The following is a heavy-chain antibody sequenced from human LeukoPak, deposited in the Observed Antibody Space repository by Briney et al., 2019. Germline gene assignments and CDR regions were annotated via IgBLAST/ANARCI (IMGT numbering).Heavy chain of an antibody. CDR1: GGTFSSYA. Sequence: GASVKVSCKASGGTFSSYAISWVRQAPGQGLEWMGRIIPILGIANYAQKFQGRVTITADKSTSTAYMELSSLRSEDTAVYYCARDERIQLGYYYYYGMDVWGQGTTVTVSS. D-gene: IGHD5-18*01. CDR3: ARDERIQLGYYYYYGMDV. J-gene: IGHJ6*02. V-gene: IGHV1-69*04. CDR2: IIPILGIA.